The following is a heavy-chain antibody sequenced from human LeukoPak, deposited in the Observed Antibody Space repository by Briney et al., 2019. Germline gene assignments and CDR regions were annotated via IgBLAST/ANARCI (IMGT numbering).Heavy chain of an antibody. CDR3: ARDPHTYYDFWSGYYRTSGAFDI. D-gene: IGHD3-3*01. V-gene: IGHV3-21*01. CDR2: ISSSSSYI. J-gene: IGHJ3*02. Sequence: GGSLRLSCAASGFTFSSYSMNWVRLAPGKGLEWVSSISSSSSYIYYADSVKGRFTISRDNAKNSLYLQMNSLRAEDTAVYYCARDPHTYYDFWSGYYRTSGAFDIWGQGTMVTVSS. CDR1: GFTFSSYS.